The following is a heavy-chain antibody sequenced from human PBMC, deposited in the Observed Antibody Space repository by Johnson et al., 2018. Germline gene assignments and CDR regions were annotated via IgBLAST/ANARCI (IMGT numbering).Heavy chain of an antibody. CDR3: ARGRSSVRGVIYYYYMDV. V-gene: IGHV3-30-3*01. Sequence: QVQLVQSGGGVVQPGRSLRLSCAASGFTFSSYAMHWVRQAPGKGLEWVAVISYDGSNKYYADSVKGRFTISRDNSKNTLYLQMNSLRAEDTAVYYCARGRSSVRGVIYYYYMDVWGKGTTVTVSS. CDR1: GFTFSSYA. D-gene: IGHD3-10*01. J-gene: IGHJ6*03. CDR2: ISYDGSNK.